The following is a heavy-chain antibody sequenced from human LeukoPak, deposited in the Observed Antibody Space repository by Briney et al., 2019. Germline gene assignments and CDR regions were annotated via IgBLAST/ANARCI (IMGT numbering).Heavy chain of an antibody. CDR2: IKQDGSEK. J-gene: IGHJ6*03. V-gene: IGHV3-7*01. CDR1: GFTFSNYW. CDR3: ARDDSSFEYYMDV. Sequence: GGSLRLSCAASGFTFSNYWMSWVRQAPGKGLEWVANIKQDGSEKYYVDSVKGRFTISRDNAKNSLYLQMNSLRAEDTAVYYCARDDSSFEYYMDVWGKGTTVTVSS. D-gene: IGHD6-6*01.